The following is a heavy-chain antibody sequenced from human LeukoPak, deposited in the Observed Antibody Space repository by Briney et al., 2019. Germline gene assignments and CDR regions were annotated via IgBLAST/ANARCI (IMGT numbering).Heavy chain of an antibody. J-gene: IGHJ5*02. Sequence: PGGSLRLSCEGSGFTFSTYGMSWVRQAPGKGLEWVSSISGSGRTTYYADSVKGRFTISRDNSKNTLLLQMNSLRAEDTALYYCAKYIQNVLAVFDPWGQGTLVTVSS. D-gene: IGHD1-1*01. CDR2: ISGSGRTT. V-gene: IGHV3-23*01. CDR3: AKYIQNVLAVFDP. CDR1: GFTFSTYG.